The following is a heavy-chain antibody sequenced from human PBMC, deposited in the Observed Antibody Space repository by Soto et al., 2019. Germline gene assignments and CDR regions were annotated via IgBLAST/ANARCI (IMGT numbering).Heavy chain of an antibody. CDR2: VYYSGST. Sequence: SETLSLTCSVSGASIGSFYWSWIRQPPGKGLEWIGYVYYSGSTNYNPSLMGRVTISVDTSKTHFSLKLTSVTAADSAVYFCARAGLYDSSGYYYDSWGQGTLVIVSS. J-gene: IGHJ4*02. CDR3: ARAGLYDSSGYYYDS. V-gene: IGHV4-59*01. D-gene: IGHD3-22*01. CDR1: GASIGSFY.